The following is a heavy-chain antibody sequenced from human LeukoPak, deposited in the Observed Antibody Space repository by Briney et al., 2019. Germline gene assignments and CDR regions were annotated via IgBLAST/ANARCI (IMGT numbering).Heavy chain of an antibody. Sequence: SETLSLTCTVSGGSISSHYWSWIRQPPGKGLEWIWDIYYSGSTNYNPSLKGRVTISVDTSKNQFSLKLSSVTAADTAVYYCARAKVDIVVVPAALNWFDPWGQGTLVTVSS. CDR2: IYYSGST. CDR3: ARAKVDIVVVPAALNWFDP. D-gene: IGHD2-2*03. V-gene: IGHV4-59*11. J-gene: IGHJ5*02. CDR1: GGSISSHY.